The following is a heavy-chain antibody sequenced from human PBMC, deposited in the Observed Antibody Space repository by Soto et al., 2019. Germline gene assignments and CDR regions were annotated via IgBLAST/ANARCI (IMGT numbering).Heavy chain of an antibody. D-gene: IGHD5-12*01. Sequence: GASVKVFCKASGWTFSSFGISWVRQAPGQGLEWMGGIIPVFGRPNYAQRFRGRLTITADESTNTSYMELIDLTSEDTAVYYCAREASGYDFWGQGTQVTVSS. CDR3: AREASGYDF. V-gene: IGHV1-69*13. CDR2: IIPVFGRP. J-gene: IGHJ1*01. CDR1: GWTFSSFG.